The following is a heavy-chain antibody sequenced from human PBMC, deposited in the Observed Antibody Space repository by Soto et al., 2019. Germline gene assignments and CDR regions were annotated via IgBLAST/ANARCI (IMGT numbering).Heavy chain of an antibody. CDR1: GFTFGNYA. J-gene: IGHJ4*02. Sequence: PGGSLRLSCAASGFTFGNYAMSWVRQAPGKGLEWVSSLSGSGGTTYYADSVKGRFTISRDNPKNTLFLQMNSLRAEDSAVYYCARGDWAFSGSYLGFDFWGQGALVTVSS. CDR2: LSGSGGTT. V-gene: IGHV3-23*01. CDR3: ARGDWAFSGSYLGFDF. D-gene: IGHD1-26*01.